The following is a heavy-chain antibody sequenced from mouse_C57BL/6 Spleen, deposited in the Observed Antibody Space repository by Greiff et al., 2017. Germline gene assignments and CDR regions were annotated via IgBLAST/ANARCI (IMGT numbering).Heavy chain of an antibody. Sequence: VKLQESGPELVKPGASVKLSCKASGYTFTSYDINWVKQRPGQGLEWIGWIYPRDGSTKYNEKFKGKATLTVDTSSSTAYMELHSLTSEDSAVYFCARSSNRAWFAYWGQGTLVTVSA. J-gene: IGHJ3*01. CDR1: GYTFTSYD. CDR2: IYPRDGST. V-gene: IGHV1-85*01. CDR3: ARSSNRAWFAY. D-gene: IGHD2-5*01.